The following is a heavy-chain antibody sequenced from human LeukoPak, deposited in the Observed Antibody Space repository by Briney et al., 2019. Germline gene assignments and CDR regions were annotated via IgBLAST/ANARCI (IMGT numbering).Heavy chain of an antibody. Sequence: SETLSLTCAVYGGSFSGYYWSWIRQPPGKGLEWIGEINHSGSTNYNPSLKSRVTISVDKSKNQFSLKLSSVTAADTAVYYCARGYIAVAGVTPYNWFDPWGQGTLVTVSS. CDR2: INHSGST. CDR3: ARGYIAVAGVTPYNWFDP. CDR1: GGSFSGYY. V-gene: IGHV4-34*01. D-gene: IGHD6-19*01. J-gene: IGHJ5*02.